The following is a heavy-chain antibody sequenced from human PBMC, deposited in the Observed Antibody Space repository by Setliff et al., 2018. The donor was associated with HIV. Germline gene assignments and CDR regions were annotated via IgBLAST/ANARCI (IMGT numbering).Heavy chain of an antibody. D-gene: IGHD2-2*01. Sequence: LSLTCTVSGGSISSYYWSWIRQPPGKGLEWIGSIYYSGTTYYNPSLKSRVTLSIDTSKNQFSLNLSSVTAADTAVYYCARFDHASIDYWGQGTLVTVSS. CDR2: IYYSGTT. V-gene: IGHV4-59*12. CDR1: GGSISSYY. J-gene: IGHJ4*02. CDR3: ARFDHASIDY.